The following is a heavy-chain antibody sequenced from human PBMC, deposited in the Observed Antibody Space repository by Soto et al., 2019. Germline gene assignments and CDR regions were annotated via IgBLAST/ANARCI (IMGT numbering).Heavy chain of an antibody. D-gene: IGHD2-2*01. Sequence: EVQLLESGGGLVQPGGSLRLSCAASGFTFSSYAMSWVRQAPGKGLEWVSAISVSGGSTYYADSVKGRFTISRDNSKNTLYLQMNSLRAEDTAVYYCAKVWGVPFQLPIQWCQGTLVTVSS. CDR2: ISVSGGST. CDR3: AKVWGVPFQLPIQ. J-gene: IGHJ4*02. CDR1: GFTFSSYA. V-gene: IGHV3-23*01.